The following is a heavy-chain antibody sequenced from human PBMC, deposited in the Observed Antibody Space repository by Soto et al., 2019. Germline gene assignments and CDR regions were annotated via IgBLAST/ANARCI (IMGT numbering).Heavy chain of an antibody. V-gene: IGHV3-23*01. CDR3: AKHLSSSYYFDY. CDR2: ISGSGGST. CDR1: GCTFSSYA. D-gene: IGHD6-6*01. J-gene: IGHJ4*02. Sequence: GGSLRLSCAASGCTFSSYAMSWVRQAPGKGLEWVSAISGSGGSTYYAYPVKGRFTISRDNSKNTLYLQMNRLRAEDTAVYYCAKHLSSSYYFDYWGQGTLVTVSS.